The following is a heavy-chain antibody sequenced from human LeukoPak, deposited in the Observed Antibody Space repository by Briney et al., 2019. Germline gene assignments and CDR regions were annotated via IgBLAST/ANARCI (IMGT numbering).Heavy chain of an antibody. CDR1: GFTFSSYA. Sequence: GGSLRLSCAASGFTFSSYAMSWVRQAPGKGLEWVSAISGSGGSTYYADSVKGRFTISRDNSKNTLYLQMNSLRAEDTAVYYCAKDYGSGSYYNVPNAEYFQHWGQGTLVTVSS. V-gene: IGHV3-23*01. CDR2: ISGSGGST. J-gene: IGHJ1*01. D-gene: IGHD3-10*01. CDR3: AKDYGSGSYYNVPNAEYFQH.